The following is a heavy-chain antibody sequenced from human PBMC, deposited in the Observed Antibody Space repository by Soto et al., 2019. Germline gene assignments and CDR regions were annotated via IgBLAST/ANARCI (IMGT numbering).Heavy chain of an antibody. Sequence: GSLRLSCAASGFTFSSYGMHWVRQAPGKGLEWVAVISYDGSNKYYADSVKGRFTISRDNSKNTLYLQMNSLRAEDTAVYYCAKEGLLWFGAGDYYYYYGMDVWGQGTTVTVS. CDR2: ISYDGSNK. J-gene: IGHJ6*02. CDR3: AKEGLLWFGAGDYYYYYGMDV. CDR1: GFTFSSYG. V-gene: IGHV3-30*18. D-gene: IGHD3-10*01.